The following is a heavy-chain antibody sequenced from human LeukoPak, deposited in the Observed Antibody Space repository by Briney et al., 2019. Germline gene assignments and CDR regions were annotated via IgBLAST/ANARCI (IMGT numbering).Heavy chain of an antibody. CDR3: VRDLYSRSPYFDV. CDR2: ISYDGRDK. CDR1: GFTFASYA. D-gene: IGHD2-21*01. J-gene: IGHJ4*02. Sequence: GSPRLSCAASGFTFASYAMYWVRQAPGRGLEWVASISYDGRDKYYVDSVKGRFFISKDSSMSTLYLDMNSLRPEDTALYYCVRDLYSRSPYFDVWGQGTLVTVSS. V-gene: IGHV3-30*03.